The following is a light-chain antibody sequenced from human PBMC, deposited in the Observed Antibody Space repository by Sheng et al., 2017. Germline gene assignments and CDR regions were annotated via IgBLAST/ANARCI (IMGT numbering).Light chain of an antibody. CDR1: QTVGSN. CDR3: QQYNFWPPLT. CDR2: DAS. J-gene: IGKJ4*01. Sequence: EIVMTQSPDILSVSPGERVTLSCRASQTVGSNLAWYQQKAGQAPRLLIYDASTRATDIPTRFSGSGSATDFTLTISSLQSEDFAVYYCQQYNFWPPLTFGGGTKVE. V-gene: IGKV3-15*01.